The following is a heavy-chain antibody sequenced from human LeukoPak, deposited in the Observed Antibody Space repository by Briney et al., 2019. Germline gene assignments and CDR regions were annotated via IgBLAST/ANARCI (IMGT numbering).Heavy chain of an antibody. D-gene: IGHD3-16*02. CDR3: ARDPYDYVWGTYRYPDY. CDR1: GYTFTSYG. Sequence: GASVKVSCKASGYTFTSYGISWVRQAPGQGLEWMGWINTNTGNPTYAQGFTGRFVFSLDTSVNTAYLQISSLTAEDTAVYYCARDPYDYVWGTYRYPDYWGQGTLVTVSS. V-gene: IGHV7-4-1*02. J-gene: IGHJ4*02. CDR2: INTNTGNP.